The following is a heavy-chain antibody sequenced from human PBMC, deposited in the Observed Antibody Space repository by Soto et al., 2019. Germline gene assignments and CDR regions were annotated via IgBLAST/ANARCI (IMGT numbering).Heavy chain of an antibody. V-gene: IGHV3-23*01. CDR2: ISGSGGST. J-gene: IGHJ4*02. CDR1: GFTFSSYA. CDR3: ARPDIVVVPAAVWH. D-gene: IGHD2-2*01. Sequence: EVQLLESGGGLVQPGGSLRLSCAASGFTFSSYAMSWVRQDPGKGLEWVSAISGSGGSTYYADSVKGRFTISRDNSKNTLYLQMNSLRAEDTAVYYCARPDIVVVPAAVWHRGQGTLVTASS.